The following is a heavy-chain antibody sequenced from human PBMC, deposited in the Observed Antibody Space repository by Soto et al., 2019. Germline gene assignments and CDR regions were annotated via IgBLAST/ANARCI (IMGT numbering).Heavy chain of an antibody. Sequence: EVQLLESGGGLEQPGGSLRLSCAASGFTFSTYAMTWVRQAPGKGLEWVSALSGSGGTTYYADSVKGRFTISRDNSKNTLYLQMNSLRVEDTAVYYCAGGNSGWYGPEYFQHWGQGTLVTVSS. J-gene: IGHJ1*01. CDR2: LSGSGGTT. V-gene: IGHV3-23*01. CDR1: GFTFSTYA. CDR3: AGGNSGWYGPEYFQH. D-gene: IGHD6-19*01.